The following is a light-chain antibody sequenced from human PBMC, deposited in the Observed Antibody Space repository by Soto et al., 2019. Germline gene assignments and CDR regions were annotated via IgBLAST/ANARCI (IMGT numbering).Light chain of an antibody. V-gene: IGKV3-15*01. CDR3: QKRNDWPLT. J-gene: IGKJ5*01. CDR2: GAS. CDR1: QNIHTN. Sequence: EIVMTQSPATLSVSPGERATLSCRAGQNIHTNLAWYQQKPGQAPRLLFYGASTGATGLPDRFSGSGSGTELTLTINRLQAEDCAVYYCQKRNDWPLTXGPGTRLEIK.